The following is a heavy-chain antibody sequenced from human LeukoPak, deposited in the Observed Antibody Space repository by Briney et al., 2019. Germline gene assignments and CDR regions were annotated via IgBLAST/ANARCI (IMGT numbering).Heavy chain of an antibody. CDR1: GFTLSSYA. D-gene: IGHD3-10*01. CDR3: ARVPAGGGYMDV. CDR2: ISSNGGST. J-gene: IGHJ6*03. Sequence: PGGSLRLSCAASGFTLSSYAMHWVRQAPGKGLEYVSAISSNGGSTYYANSVKGRFTISRDNSKNTLYLQMGSLRAEDMAVYYCARVPAGGGYMDVWGKGTTVTVSS. V-gene: IGHV3-64*01.